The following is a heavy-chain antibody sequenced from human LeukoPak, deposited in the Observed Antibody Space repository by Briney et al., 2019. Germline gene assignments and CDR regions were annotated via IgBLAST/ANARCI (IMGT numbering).Heavy chain of an antibody. CDR2: IYSGGST. D-gene: IGHD6-19*01. Sequence: QTGGSLRLSCAASGFTVSTYYMSWVRQAPGKGLERVSVIYSGGSTYYSDSVKGRFTISRDNSKTTLYLQMNSLRAEDTAVYYCARVRGGWYFDYWGQGTLVTVSS. CDR1: GFTVSTYY. V-gene: IGHV3-53*01. J-gene: IGHJ4*02. CDR3: ARVRGGWYFDY.